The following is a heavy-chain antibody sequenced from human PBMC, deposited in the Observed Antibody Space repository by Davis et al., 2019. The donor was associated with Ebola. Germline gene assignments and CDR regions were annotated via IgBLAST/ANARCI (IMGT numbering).Heavy chain of an antibody. Sequence: GESLKISCAASGFTFSSYAMHWVRQAPGKGLEWVAVISYDGSNKYYADSVKGRFTTSRDNAKNSLFLQMNSLRAEDTAMYYCAREDDYTNSFIWGQGTMVTVSS. V-gene: IGHV3-30*04. CDR1: GFTFSSYA. J-gene: IGHJ3*02. D-gene: IGHD4-11*01. CDR2: ISYDGSNK. CDR3: AREDDYTNSFI.